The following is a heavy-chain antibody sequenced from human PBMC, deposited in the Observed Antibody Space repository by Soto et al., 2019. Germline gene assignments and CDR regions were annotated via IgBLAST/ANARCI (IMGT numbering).Heavy chain of an antibody. D-gene: IGHD6-6*01. CDR3: ARHRGRAAPLNGMDV. CDR1: GYSFTSYW. J-gene: IGHJ6*02. V-gene: IGHV5-51*01. CDR2: IYPGDSDT. Sequence: PGESLKISCKGSGYSFTSYWIGWVRQMPGKGLEWMGIIYPGDSDTRYSPSFQGQVTISADKSISTAYLQWSSLKASDTAMYYCARHRGRAAPLNGMDVWGQGTTVTVSS.